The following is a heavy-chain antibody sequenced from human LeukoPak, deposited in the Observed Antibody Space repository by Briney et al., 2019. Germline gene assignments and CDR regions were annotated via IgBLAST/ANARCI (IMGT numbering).Heavy chain of an antibody. CDR1: GFTFSSYW. Sequence: GGSLRLSCAASGFTFSSYWMHWVRQAPGKGLVWVSRIDRDGSRTNYADSVKGRFTISRDNAKNTVYLQMNSLTVDDTAVYYCVRSGYSNGWYRNWGQGTLVTVSS. V-gene: IGHV3-74*01. CDR2: IDRDGSRT. J-gene: IGHJ4*02. CDR3: VRSGYSNGWYRN. D-gene: IGHD6-19*01.